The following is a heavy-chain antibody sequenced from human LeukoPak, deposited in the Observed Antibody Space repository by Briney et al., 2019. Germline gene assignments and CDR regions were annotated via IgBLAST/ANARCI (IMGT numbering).Heavy chain of an antibody. V-gene: IGHV1-18*01. D-gene: IGHD3-22*01. J-gene: IGHJ4*02. Sequence: GASVKVSCKASGYTFTSYGISWVRQAPGQGLEWMGWISAYNGNTNYAQKLQGRVTMTTDTSTSTAYMELRGLRSDDTAVYYCAREGGPNYYDSSGYYYSFDYWGQGTLVTVSS. CDR1: GYTFTSYG. CDR2: ISAYNGNT. CDR3: AREGGPNYYDSSGYYYSFDY.